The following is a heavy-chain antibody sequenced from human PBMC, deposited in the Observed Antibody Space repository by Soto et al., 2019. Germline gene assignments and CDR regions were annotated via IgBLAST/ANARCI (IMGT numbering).Heavy chain of an antibody. CDR3: SRAGQWLGHRVIAFDI. CDR1: GGSFSGYY. J-gene: IGHJ3*02. V-gene: IGHV4-34*01. Sequence: SETLSLTCAVYGGSFSGYYWSWIRQPPGKGLEWIGEINHSGSTNYNPSLKSRVTISVDTSKNQFSLKLSSVTAADTAVYYCSRAGQWLGHRVIAFDIWGQGPMVT. D-gene: IGHD6-19*01. CDR2: INHSGST.